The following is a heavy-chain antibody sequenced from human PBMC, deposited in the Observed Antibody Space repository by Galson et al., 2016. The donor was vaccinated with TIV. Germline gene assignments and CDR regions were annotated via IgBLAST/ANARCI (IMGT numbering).Heavy chain of an antibody. CDR3: ARDRVVDATYYYYYYGMDV. D-gene: IGHD1-26*01. J-gene: IGHJ6*02. V-gene: IGHV3-66*02. CDR1: GLSVSINY. Sequence: SLRLSCAASGLSVSINYMTWVRQAPGKGLERVSLISDGGNTYYPDSVKGRFTISRDNSKNTLYLQMNGLRAEDTAVYYCARDRVVDATYYYYYYGMDVWGQGTAVTVSS. CDR2: ISDGGNT.